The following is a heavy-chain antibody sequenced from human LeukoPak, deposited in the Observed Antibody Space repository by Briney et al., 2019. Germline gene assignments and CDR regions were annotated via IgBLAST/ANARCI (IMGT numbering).Heavy chain of an antibody. CDR1: GFTFSHYA. J-gene: IGHJ2*01. Sequence: GGSLRLSCEASGFTFSHYAIHWVRQAPGKGLEWMACISFDGTNTVYADSVKGRFTISRDNSKNILYLQMNGLRAEDTAMYYCARAAYSSTWYSRYFDLWGRGTLVTVSS. CDR2: ISFDGTNT. V-gene: IGHV3-30*04. CDR3: ARAAYSSTWYSRYFDL. D-gene: IGHD6-13*01.